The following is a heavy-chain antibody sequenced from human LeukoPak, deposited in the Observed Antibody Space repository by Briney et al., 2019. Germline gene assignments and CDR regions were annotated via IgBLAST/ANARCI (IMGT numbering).Heavy chain of an antibody. J-gene: IGHJ4*02. CDR3: ARDLWSGPNYYDSCFDY. Sequence: GASVKVSCKASGGTFSSYAISWVRQAPGQGLEWMGGIIPIFGTANYAQKFQGRVTITADESTSTAYMELSSLRSEDTAVYYCARDLWSGPNYYDSCFDYWGQGTLVTVSS. V-gene: IGHV1-69*13. CDR1: GGTFSSYA. CDR2: IIPIFGTA. D-gene: IGHD3-22*01.